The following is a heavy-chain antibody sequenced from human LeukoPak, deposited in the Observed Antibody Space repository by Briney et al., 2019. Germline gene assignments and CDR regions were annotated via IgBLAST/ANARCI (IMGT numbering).Heavy chain of an antibody. J-gene: IGHJ4*02. D-gene: IGHD5-18*01. V-gene: IGHV3-74*01. CDR3: ARASANNYGLFDY. Sequence: PGGSLRLSCAASEFTLSGDWMHWVRPAPGKGRVWVSRISPDGRTTNYADSVRGRFTISRDNAKNTLYLQMSSLRADDTAVYYCARASANNYGLFDYWGQGTLVTVSS. CDR1: EFTLSGDW. CDR2: ISPDGRTT.